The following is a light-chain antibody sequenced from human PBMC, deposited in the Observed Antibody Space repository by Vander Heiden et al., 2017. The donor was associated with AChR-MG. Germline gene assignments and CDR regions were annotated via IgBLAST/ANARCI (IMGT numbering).Light chain of an antibody. CDR2: GAS. J-gene: IGKJ2*01. CDR1: QSVSSR. CDR3: QRYDHWPET. V-gene: IGKV3-15*01. Sequence: EIVATLSPATLSVSPGERATLSRRASQSVSSRLAWYQQKPGQAPRLLIYGASTRATGIPARFSGSGSGTEFTLTISSLQHEDFAVYYCQRYDHWPETFGQGTKVEIK.